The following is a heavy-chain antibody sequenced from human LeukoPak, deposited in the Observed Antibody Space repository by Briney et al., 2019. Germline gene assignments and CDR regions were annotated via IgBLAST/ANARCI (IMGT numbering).Heavy chain of an antibody. CDR1: GGSFSGYY. Sequence: SETLSLTCAVYGGSFSGYYWSWIRQPPGKGLEWIGYLYYSGPTNYNPALRSRVTMSVDTSKHQFSLKLSSVTAADTAVYYCARYGYNHALDYWGHRTLVTVSS. CDR3: ARYGYNHALDY. J-gene: IGHJ4*01. V-gene: IGHV4-59*01. CDR2: LYYSGPT. D-gene: IGHD5-24*01.